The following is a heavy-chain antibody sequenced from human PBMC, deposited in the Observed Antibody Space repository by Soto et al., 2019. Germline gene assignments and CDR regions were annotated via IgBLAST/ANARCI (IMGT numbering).Heavy chain of an antibody. J-gene: IGHJ4*02. CDR2: ISSSDNII. CDR1: GFIFSDYY. V-gene: IGHV3-11*01. CDR3: ARDRGYYDSSGYFDY. Sequence: GGSLRLSCAASGFIFSDYYMSWIRQAPGKGLEWISYISSSDNIIYYADSVKGRFTISRDNAKNSLYLQMNSLRAEDTAVYYCARDRGYYDSSGYFDYWDQGTLVTVSS. D-gene: IGHD3-22*01.